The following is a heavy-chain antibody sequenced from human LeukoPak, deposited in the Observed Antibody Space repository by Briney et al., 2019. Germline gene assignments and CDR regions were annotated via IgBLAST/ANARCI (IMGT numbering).Heavy chain of an antibody. CDR3: AKARDSSGYYYVGVSYGMDV. CDR1: GFTFSSYG. Sequence: GGSLRLSCAASGFTFSSYGMHWVRQAPGKGLEWVAVISYDGSNKYYADSVKGRFTVSRDNSKNTLYLQMNSLRAEDTAVYYCAKARDSSGYYYVGVSYGMDVWGQGTTVTVSS. V-gene: IGHV3-30*18. CDR2: ISYDGSNK. J-gene: IGHJ6*02. D-gene: IGHD3-22*01.